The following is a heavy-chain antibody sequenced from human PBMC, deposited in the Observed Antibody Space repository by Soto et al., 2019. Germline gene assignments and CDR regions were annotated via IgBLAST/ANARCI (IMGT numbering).Heavy chain of an antibody. CDR1: GGSISSSNW. J-gene: IGHJ6*02. CDR2: IYHSGST. D-gene: IGHD6-6*01. CDR3: AREGDYSSSSSDYYGMDV. V-gene: IGHV4-4*02. Sequence: SETLSLTCAVSGGSISSSNWWSWVRQPPGKGLEWIGEIYHSGSTNYNPSLKSRVTISVDKSKNQFSLKLSSVTAADTAVYYCAREGDYSSSSSDYYGMDVWGQGTTVT.